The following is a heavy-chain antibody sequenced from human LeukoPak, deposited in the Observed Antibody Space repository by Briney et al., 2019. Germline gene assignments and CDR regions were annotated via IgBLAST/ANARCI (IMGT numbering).Heavy chain of an antibody. CDR2: IYYSGST. D-gene: IGHD3-10*01. CDR1: GDSFSYFY. V-gene: IGHV4-59*04. Sequence: SETLSLTCTVSGDSFSYFYWSWIRQPPGKGLEWIGSIYYSGSTYYNPSLKSRVTISVDTSKNQFSLKLSSVTAADTAVYYCARILRGDYYGSGKTYYFDYWGQGTLSPSPQ. J-gene: IGHJ4*02. CDR3: ARILRGDYYGSGKTYYFDY.